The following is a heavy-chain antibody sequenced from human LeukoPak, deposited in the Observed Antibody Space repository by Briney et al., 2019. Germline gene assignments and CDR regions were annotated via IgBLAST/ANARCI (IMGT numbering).Heavy chain of an antibody. J-gene: IGHJ5*02. Sequence: SVKVSCKASGGTFSSYAISWVRQAPGQGLEWMGRIIPIFGTANYAQKFQGRVTITTDESTSTAYMELSSLRSEDTAVYYCARGGPGGYCSGGSCYDWFDPWGRGTLVTVSS. CDR2: IIPIFGTA. D-gene: IGHD2-15*01. CDR3: ARGGPGGYCSGGSCYDWFDP. CDR1: GGTFSSYA. V-gene: IGHV1-69*05.